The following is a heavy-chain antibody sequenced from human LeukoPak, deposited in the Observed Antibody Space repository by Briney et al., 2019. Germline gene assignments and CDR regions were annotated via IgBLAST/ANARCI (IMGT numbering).Heavy chain of an antibody. D-gene: IGHD2-2*01. Sequence: GGSLRLSCAASGFTFSSYAMHWVRQAPGKGLEWVAVISYDGSNKYYADSVKGRFTISRDNSKNTLYLQMNSLRAEDTAVYYCAKGESDCSSTSCYRDYYYYMDVWGKGTTVTVSS. CDR2: ISYDGSNK. CDR1: GFTFSSYA. V-gene: IGHV3-30-3*01. CDR3: AKGESDCSSTSCYRDYYYYMDV. J-gene: IGHJ6*03.